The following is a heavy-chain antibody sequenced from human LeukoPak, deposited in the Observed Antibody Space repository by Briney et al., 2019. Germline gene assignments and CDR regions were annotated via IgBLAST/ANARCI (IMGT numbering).Heavy chain of an antibody. CDR2: IYYSGST. Sequence: SETLSLTCSVSGGSIRGHYWSWIRQPPGKGLEWIGYIYYSGSTYYNPSLKSRVTISVDTSKNHFSLKLSSVTAADTAVYYCARGGGHYDSSPFDYWGQGTLVTVSS. V-gene: IGHV4-59*11. J-gene: IGHJ4*02. D-gene: IGHD3-22*01. CDR1: GGSIRGHY. CDR3: ARGGGHYDSSPFDY.